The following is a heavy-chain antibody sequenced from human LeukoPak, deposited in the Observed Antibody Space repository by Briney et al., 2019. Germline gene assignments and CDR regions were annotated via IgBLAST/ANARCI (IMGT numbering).Heavy chain of an antibody. CDR3: AKDHLGTTDY. J-gene: IGHJ4*02. CDR2: IKQDGSEK. CDR1: GFTFSRYW. V-gene: IGHV3-7*01. D-gene: IGHD1-7*01. Sequence: GGSLRLSCAASGFTFSRYWMSWVRQAPGKGLEWVANIKQDGSEKNYVDSVKGRVTISRDNAKNSLYLQMNSLRAEDTAVYYCAKDHLGTTDYWGQGTLVTVSS.